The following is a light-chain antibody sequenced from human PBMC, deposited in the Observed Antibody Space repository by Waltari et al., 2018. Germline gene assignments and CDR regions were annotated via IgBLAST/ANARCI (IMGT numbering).Light chain of an antibody. J-gene: IGKJ4*01. CDR1: QGIGNS. V-gene: IGKV1-9*01. CDR2: SMS. CDR3: QQLHDYPLS. Sequence: DIQLTQSPSFLSASLGDRVTITCRASQGIGNSLAWYQQKPGKPPNLVIYSMSTLQRGVPSRFSGSGSVTDFNLTISSLQPDDLASYYCQQLHDYPLSFGGGTKVEIK.